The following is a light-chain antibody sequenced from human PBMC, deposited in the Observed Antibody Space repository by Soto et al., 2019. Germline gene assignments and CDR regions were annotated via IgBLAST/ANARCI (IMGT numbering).Light chain of an antibody. V-gene: IGKV3-11*01. CDR3: QQRTNWPWT. Sequence: EIVLTQSPATLSLSPGERATLSCRASQSVGSYFAWYQQKPGQAPRVVIYDTSSRATGIPTRFSGSGSGTDFALTISGVEPEDFAVYYCQQRTNWPWTFGQGTKVDIK. CDR2: DTS. J-gene: IGKJ1*01. CDR1: QSVGSY.